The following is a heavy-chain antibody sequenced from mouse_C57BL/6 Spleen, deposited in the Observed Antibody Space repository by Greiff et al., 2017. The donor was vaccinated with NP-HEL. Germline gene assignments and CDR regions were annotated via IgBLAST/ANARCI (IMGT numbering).Heavy chain of an antibody. D-gene: IGHD2-4*01. V-gene: IGHV1-64*01. Sequence: QVQLQQPGAELVKPGTSVKLSCKASGYTFTSYWMHWVKQRPGQGLEWIGMIHPNSGSSNYNEKFKSKATLTVDTSCSTAYMQLSSLTSEDSAIYYCARGDYPGYFDFWGQGTTLTVSS. J-gene: IGHJ2*01. CDR3: ARGDYPGYFDF. CDR2: IHPNSGSS. CDR1: GYTFTSYW.